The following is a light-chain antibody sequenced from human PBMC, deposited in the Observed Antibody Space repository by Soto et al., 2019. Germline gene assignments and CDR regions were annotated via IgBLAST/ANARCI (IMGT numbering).Light chain of an antibody. CDR2: DAS. J-gene: IGKJ1*01. V-gene: IGKV3-11*01. Sequence: EIVLTQSPATLSLSPGERATLSCRASQSVSSSLAWYQQNPGQAPRLLIYDASNRATGIPARFSGSGSGTDFPLTISSLEPEDFAVYYCQQRSNWPWTFGQGTKVEIK. CDR3: QQRSNWPWT. CDR1: QSVSSS.